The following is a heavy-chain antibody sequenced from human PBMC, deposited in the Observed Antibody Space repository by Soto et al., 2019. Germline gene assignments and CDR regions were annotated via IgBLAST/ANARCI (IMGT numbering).Heavy chain of an antibody. CDR2: IIPMLGMS. V-gene: IGHV1-69*02. CDR3: ATNYGSGSTHFDY. J-gene: IGHJ4*02. D-gene: IGHD3-10*01. Sequence: QVQLVQSGAEVKKPGSPVRVSCTASGDTFNFYTISWVRQVPGQGPEWMGRIIPMLGMSNYAQKFQGRVTIMADKSTSTVYINLSGVTSEDTAVYYCATNYGSGSTHFDYWGQGTLVTVSS. CDR1: GDTFNFYT.